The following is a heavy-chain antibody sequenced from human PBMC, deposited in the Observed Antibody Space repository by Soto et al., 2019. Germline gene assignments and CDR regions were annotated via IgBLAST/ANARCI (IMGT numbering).Heavy chain of an antibody. CDR3: ARGSEWLQFSYYFNY. D-gene: IGHD5-12*01. V-gene: IGHV3-15*01. CDR1: GFTFSNAW. J-gene: IGHJ4*02. CDR2: IKSKTDGGTT. Sequence: PGGSLRLSCAVSGFTFSNAWMSWVRQAPGKGLEWVGRIKSKTDGGTTDYAAPVKGRFTISRDDSKNTLYLQMNSLRAEDTAVYYCARGSEWLQFSYYFNYWGQGTLVTVSS.